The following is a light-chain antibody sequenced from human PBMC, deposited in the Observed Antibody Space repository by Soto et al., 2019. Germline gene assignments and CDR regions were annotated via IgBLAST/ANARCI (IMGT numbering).Light chain of an antibody. Sequence: EIVMTQSPATLSVSPGERATLSCRASQSIGNFLAWYQQKPGQPPRLLIFDASNRAAGVPARFSGSGSGTDFTLTISSLEPEDFAVYYCQQYGNSPLTFGAGTKVDIK. CDR3: QQYGNSPLT. CDR2: DAS. J-gene: IGKJ4*01. CDR1: QSIGNF. V-gene: IGKV3-11*01.